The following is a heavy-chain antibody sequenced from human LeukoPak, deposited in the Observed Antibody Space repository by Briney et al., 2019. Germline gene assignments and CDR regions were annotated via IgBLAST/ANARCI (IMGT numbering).Heavy chain of an antibody. V-gene: IGHV3-21*01. D-gene: IGHD3-16*02. J-gene: IGHJ3*02. CDR3: ARDPRSYHPSDI. Sequence: GGSLRLSCAASGFTFSSYSMNWVRQAPGKGLEWVSSISSSSSYIYHADSVKGRFTISRDNAKNSLYLQMNSLRAEDTAVYYCARDPRSYHPSDIWGQGTMVTVSS. CDR2: ISSSSSYI. CDR1: GFTFSSYS.